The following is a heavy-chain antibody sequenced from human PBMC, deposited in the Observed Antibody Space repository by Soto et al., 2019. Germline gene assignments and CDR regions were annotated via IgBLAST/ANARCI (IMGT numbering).Heavy chain of an antibody. V-gene: IGHV3-53*01. CDR3: ARERRWLQYRSFDY. D-gene: IGHD5-12*01. Sequence: GGSLRLSCAASGFTVSSNYMSWVRQAPGKGLEWVSVIYSGGSTYYADSVKGRFTISRDNSKNTLYLQMNSLRAEDTAVYYCARERRWLQYRSFDYWGQGTLVTVSS. CDR2: IYSGGST. J-gene: IGHJ4*02. CDR1: GFTVSSNY.